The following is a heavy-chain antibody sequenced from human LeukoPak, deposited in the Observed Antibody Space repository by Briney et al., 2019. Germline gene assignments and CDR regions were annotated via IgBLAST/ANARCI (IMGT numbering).Heavy chain of an antibody. D-gene: IGHD5-18*01. J-gene: IGHJ4*02. V-gene: IGHV1-2*02. CDR1: GYTFTAYD. CDR3: TRDVGSRYGHDC. Sequence: ASVKVSCKASGYTFTAYDIHWVRQAPGQGLEWMGWINPNSGSTNYAQKFQGRVTMTRDTSISTAYMELSRLRSDDTAVYYCTRDVGSRYGHDCWGQGTLVTVSS. CDR2: INPNSGST.